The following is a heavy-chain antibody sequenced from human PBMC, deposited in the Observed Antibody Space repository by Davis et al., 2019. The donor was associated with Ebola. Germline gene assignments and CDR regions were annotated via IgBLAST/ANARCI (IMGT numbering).Heavy chain of an antibody. CDR2: IIPIFCTA. D-gene: IGHD6-6*01. V-gene: IGHV1-69*06. Sequence: AASVKVSCKASRCSFSRYSIRWVRPPPGQGLEWMGGIIPIFCTANYAQKFQGRVTITADKSTSTAYMELSSLRSEDTAVYYCARDPLRVFDYYGMDVWGQGTTVTVSS. J-gene: IGHJ6*02. CDR3: ARDPLRVFDYYGMDV. CDR1: RCSFSRYS.